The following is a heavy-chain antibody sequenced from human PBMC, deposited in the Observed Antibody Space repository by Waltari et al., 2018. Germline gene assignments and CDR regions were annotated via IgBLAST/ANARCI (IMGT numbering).Heavy chain of an antibody. CDR2: IIPYLGKT. CDR3: AGRGVVVTGGYYFDY. CDR1: GGTFSSYA. D-gene: IGHD2-15*01. V-gene: IGHV1-69*11. J-gene: IGHJ4*02. Sequence: QVQLVQSGAEVKKPGSSVKVSCKASGGTFSSYAISWVRQAPGQGLEWMGGIIPYLGKTNDGTKFPGKVPITADESPSTGYMGVGSLGSEDTAVYYCAGRGVVVTGGYYFDYWGQGTLVTVSS.